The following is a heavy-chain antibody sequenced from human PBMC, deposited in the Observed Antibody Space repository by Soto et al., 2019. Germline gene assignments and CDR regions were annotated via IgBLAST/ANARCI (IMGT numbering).Heavy chain of an antibody. CDR1: GFTISNYA. CDR3: ARDRVESGYPEYFQH. D-gene: IGHD3-22*01. V-gene: IGHV3-23*01. Sequence: GGSLRLSCGASGFTISNYAMTWVRQAPGKGLEWVSAISGGGGGTYYADSVKGRFTISRDISQNRIYLQMNSLRGEDTAVYYCARDRVESGYPEYFQHWGQGTLVTVSS. CDR2: ISGGGGGT. J-gene: IGHJ1*01.